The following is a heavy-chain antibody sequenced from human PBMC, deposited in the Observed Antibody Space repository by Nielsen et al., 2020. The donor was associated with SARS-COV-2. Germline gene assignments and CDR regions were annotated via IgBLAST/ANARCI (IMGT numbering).Heavy chain of an antibody. Sequence: GESLKISCAASGFTFSSYGMHWVRQAPGKGLEWVAVIWYDGSNKYYADSVKGRFTISRDNSKNTLYLQMNSLRAEDTAVYYCARAFIAAADYWGQGTLVTVSS. CDR1: GFTFSSYG. J-gene: IGHJ4*02. CDR3: ARAFIAAADY. CDR2: IWYDGSNK. D-gene: IGHD6-13*01. V-gene: IGHV3-33*01.